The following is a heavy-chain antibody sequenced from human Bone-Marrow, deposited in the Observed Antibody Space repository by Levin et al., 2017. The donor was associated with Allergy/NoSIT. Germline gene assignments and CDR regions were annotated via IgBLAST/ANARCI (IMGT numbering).Heavy chain of an antibody. CDR1: GFTFSSYS. CDR3: ATVSTSSHWPSFYS. V-gene: IGHV3-48*02. D-gene: IGHD6-13*01. Sequence: GESLKISCVGSGFTFSSYSMSWVRQAPGKGLEWISYISLAYSTVYYADSVKGRFTISSDNAKNSLYLQMNSLGHEDTAVYYCATVSTSSHWPSFYSWGPGTLVTISS. J-gene: IGHJ4*02. CDR2: ISLAYSTV.